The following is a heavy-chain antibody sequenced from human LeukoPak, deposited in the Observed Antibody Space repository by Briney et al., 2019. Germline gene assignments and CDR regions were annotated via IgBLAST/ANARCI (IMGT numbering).Heavy chain of an antibody. V-gene: IGHV3-48*02. CDR1: GFTFSSYS. D-gene: IGHD4-11*01. J-gene: IGHJ4*02. CDR3: ARGPSMTTVTKFDY. CDR2: ISSSSSTI. Sequence: GGSLRLSCAASGFTFSSYSMNWVRQAPGKGLEWVSYISSSSSTIYYADSVKGRFTISRDNAKNSLYLQMNSLRDEDTAVYYCARGPSMTTVTKFDYWGQGTLVTVSS.